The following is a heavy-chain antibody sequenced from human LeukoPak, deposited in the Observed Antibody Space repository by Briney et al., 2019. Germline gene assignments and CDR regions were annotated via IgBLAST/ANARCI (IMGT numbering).Heavy chain of an antibody. CDR1: GFSLSTSGVG. CDR3: ARSDILTGYLME. Sequence: SGPTLVKPTQTLTLTCTFSGFSLSTSGVGVGWIRQPPGKALEWLALISWNDDKRYSLSLKSRLTITKDTSKNQVVRTMTMLDPVDTATYYCARSDILTGYLMEWGQGTLVTVSS. CDR2: ISWNDDK. V-gene: IGHV2-5*01. J-gene: IGHJ4*02. D-gene: IGHD3-9*01.